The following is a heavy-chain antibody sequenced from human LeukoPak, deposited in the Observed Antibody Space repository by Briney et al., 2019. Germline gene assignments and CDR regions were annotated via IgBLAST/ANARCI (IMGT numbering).Heavy chain of an antibody. CDR2: MYHSGST. CDR1: GSSISSHHY. J-gene: IGHJ3*02. D-gene: IGHD2-15*01. CDR3: ARVWPRYCSGGSCYLFTNDAFDI. V-gene: IGHV4-38-2*02. Sequence: SETLSLTCTVSGSSISSHHYWGWIRQPPGKGLEWIGTMYHSGSTYYNPSLKSRVTISVDTSKNQFSLKLSSVTAADTAVYYCARVWPRYCSGGSCYLFTNDAFDIWGQGTMVTVSS.